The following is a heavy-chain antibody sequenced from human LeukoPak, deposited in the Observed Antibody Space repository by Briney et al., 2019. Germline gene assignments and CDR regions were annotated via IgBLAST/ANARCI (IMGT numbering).Heavy chain of an antibody. CDR1: GYSFTSYW. J-gene: IGHJ3*02. CDR2: IYPGDSDT. D-gene: IGHD1-26*01. Sequence: GESLKISCKGSGYSFTSYWIGWVRQMPGKGLEWMGIIYPGDSDTRYSPSFQGQVTISADKSISTAYLQWSSLKASDTAMYYCASPVGATVDAFDIWGQGAMVTVSS. V-gene: IGHV5-51*01. CDR3: ASPVGATVDAFDI.